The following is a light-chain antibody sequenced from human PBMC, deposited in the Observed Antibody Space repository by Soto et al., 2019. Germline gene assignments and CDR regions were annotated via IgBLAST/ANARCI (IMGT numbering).Light chain of an antibody. CDR2: RNN. V-gene: IGLV1-40*01. J-gene: IGLJ2*01. CDR1: SSNIGAGYD. CDR3: QSYDSSLSGYVV. Sequence: QSVLPQPPSVSGAPGQRVTISCTGSSSNIGAGYDVNWYQQLPGIAPKLLIYRNNNRPSGVPDRFSGSKSGNSASLAITGLQAEDEADYSCQSYDSSLSGYVVFGGRTKLTVL.